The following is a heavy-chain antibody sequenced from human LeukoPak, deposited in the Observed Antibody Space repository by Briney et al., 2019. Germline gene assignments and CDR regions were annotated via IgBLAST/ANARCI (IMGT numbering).Heavy chain of an antibody. CDR3: AGHGGGYGAYFFDY. J-gene: IGHJ4*01. CDR1: GYSFTRYW. V-gene: IGHV5-51*01. CDR2: IHPGDSET. Sequence: GESLKISCKGSGYSFTRYWSGWVRQMPGKGLEWMGIIHPGDSETRYSPSFQGQVTISADKSISTAYLQWSSLEASDTAVYYCAGHGGGYGAYFFDYWGHGTLVTVSS. D-gene: IGHD3-22*01.